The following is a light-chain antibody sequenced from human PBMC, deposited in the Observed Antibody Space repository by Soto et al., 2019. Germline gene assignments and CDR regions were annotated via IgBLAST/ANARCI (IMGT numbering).Light chain of an antibody. J-gene: IGLJ3*02. V-gene: IGLV2-11*01. CDR2: DVS. CDR1: SSDVGGYNY. CDR3: CSYAGSYTWV. Sequence: QSALTQPRSVSGSPGQSVTISCTGTSSDVGGYNYVSWYQQHPGKAPKLMIYDVSTRPSGVPARFSGSKSGNTASLTISGLQAEDEADYYCCSYAGSYTWVFGGGTKLTVL.